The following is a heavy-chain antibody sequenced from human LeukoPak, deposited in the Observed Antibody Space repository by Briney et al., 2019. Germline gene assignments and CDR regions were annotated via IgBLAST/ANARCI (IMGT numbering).Heavy chain of an antibody. CDR1: GFTFSDYY. J-gene: IGHJ4*02. CDR2: ISSSGSTI. D-gene: IGHD3-3*01. CDR3: ADYGVSGVRNNFY. Sequence: GGSLRLSCAASGFTFSDYYMSWIRQAPGKGLEWVSYISSSGSTIYYADSVKGRFTISRDNAKNSLYLQMNSLRAEDTAVYYCADYGVSGVRNNFYWGQGTLVTVSS. V-gene: IGHV3-11*01.